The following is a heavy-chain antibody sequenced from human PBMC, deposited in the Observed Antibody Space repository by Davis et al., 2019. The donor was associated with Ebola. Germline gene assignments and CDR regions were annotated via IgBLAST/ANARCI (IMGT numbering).Heavy chain of an antibody. J-gene: IGHJ4*02. CDR1: GFSFSIFE. Sequence: PGGSLRLSCAASGFSFSIFEMNWVRQAPGRGLEWVSYINTFSTTIYYADSVKGRFIISRDNAKNSLYLQMNSLRAEDTAVYYCVRGYRVGDDWGQGTRVTVSS. CDR3: VRGYRVGDD. D-gene: IGHD3-16*02. CDR2: INTFSTTI. V-gene: IGHV3-48*03.